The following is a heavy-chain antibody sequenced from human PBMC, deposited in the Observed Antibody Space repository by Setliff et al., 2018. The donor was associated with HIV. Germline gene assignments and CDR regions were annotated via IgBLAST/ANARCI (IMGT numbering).Heavy chain of an antibody. J-gene: IGHJ1*01. CDR2: IKSKINGGTT. Sequence: GGSLRLSCAASGFSFSDAWMKWVRQAPGKGLEWVGRIKSKINGGTTDHAAPLKGRFTISRDDSKNTLYLQMNSLKTEDTAVYYCTTDQWLDYFQHWGQGTLVTVSS. CDR1: GFSFSDAW. V-gene: IGHV3-15*07. CDR3: TTDQWLDYFQH. D-gene: IGHD6-19*01.